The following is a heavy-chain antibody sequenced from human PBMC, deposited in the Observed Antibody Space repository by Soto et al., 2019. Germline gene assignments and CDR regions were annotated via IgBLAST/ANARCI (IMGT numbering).Heavy chain of an antibody. V-gene: IGHV1-69*12. J-gene: IGHJ6*02. CDR2: IIPIFGTA. CDR1: GGTFSSYA. CDR3: AKNPENYYYGMDV. Sequence: QVQLVQSGAEVKKPGSSVKVSCKASGGTFSSYAISWVRQAPGQGLGWMGGIIPIFGTADYAQKFQGRVTSTADESRSRAYVELSSLRSEDTAVYYCAKNPENYYYGMDVWGQGTTVTVSS.